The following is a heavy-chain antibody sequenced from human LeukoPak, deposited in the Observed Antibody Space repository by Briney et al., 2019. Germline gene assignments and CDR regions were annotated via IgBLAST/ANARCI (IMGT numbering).Heavy chain of an antibody. J-gene: IGHJ4*02. CDR3: TTDGVGVEGATYDN. CDR2: IKAKAHGGTI. Sequence: GGSLRLSCAASGFTFIDAWMAWVRQAPGKGLEWVGRIKAKAHGGTIEYAAPVKGRFTISRDDSKNTLYLQMNSLKTEDTAVYYCTTDGVGVEGATYDNWGQGTLVTVSS. D-gene: IGHD1-26*01. CDR1: GFTFIDAW. V-gene: IGHV3-15*01.